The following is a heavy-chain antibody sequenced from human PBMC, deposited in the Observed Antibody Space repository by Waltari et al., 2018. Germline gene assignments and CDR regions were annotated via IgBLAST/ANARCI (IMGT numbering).Heavy chain of an antibody. CDR2: ISYDGSKK. J-gene: IGHJ4*02. CDR1: GFTFSSYA. CDR3: ARSVPGATPFDY. V-gene: IGHV3-30-3*01. D-gene: IGHD1-26*01. Sequence: QVQLVESGGGVVQPGRSLRLSCAASGFTFSSYALHWVRQAPGKGLEWGADISYDGSKKSYADSVKGRFTISRDNSKNTLYLQMNSLRAEDTAVYYCARSVPGATPFDYWGQGTLVTVSS.